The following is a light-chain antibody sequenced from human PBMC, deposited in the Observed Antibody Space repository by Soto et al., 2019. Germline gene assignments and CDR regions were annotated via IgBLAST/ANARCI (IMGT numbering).Light chain of an antibody. CDR3: QLSYSTPRT. CDR2: AAS. J-gene: IGKJ2*02. Sequence: DIRMTQSPSSLSASVGDRVTITCRASQSISTYLNWYQQKVGKAPKLLIYAASSLQRGVPSRFSGSGSGTDFTLTISSLQPEDFATYYCQLSYSTPRTFGQGTKLEIK. CDR1: QSISTY. V-gene: IGKV1-39*01.